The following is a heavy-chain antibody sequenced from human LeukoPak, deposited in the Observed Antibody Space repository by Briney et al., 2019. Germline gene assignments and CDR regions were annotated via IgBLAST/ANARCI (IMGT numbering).Heavy chain of an antibody. CDR3: VRGRGGYSYGPEFFDN. Sequence: ASVNVSCKASDYTFSSYGISWVRQAPGQGLEWMGWISGYNGNTEYAQKLQGRVTMTTDTSTSTAYMELRSLRSDDTAVYYCVRGRGGYSYGPEFFDNWGQGALVTVSS. V-gene: IGHV1-18*01. J-gene: IGHJ4*02. CDR2: ISGYNGNT. CDR1: DYTFSSYG. D-gene: IGHD5-18*01.